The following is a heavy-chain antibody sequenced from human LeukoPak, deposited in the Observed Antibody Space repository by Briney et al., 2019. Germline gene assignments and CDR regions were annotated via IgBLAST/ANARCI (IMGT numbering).Heavy chain of an antibody. CDR1: GGSINGYY. J-gene: IGHJ4*02. V-gene: IGHV4-39*01. D-gene: IGHD5-18*01. CDR3: ARLSGYSYV. CDR2: IYYSGST. Sequence: SETLSLTCTVSGGSINGYYWSWIRQPPGKGLEWIGSIYYSGSTYYNPSLKSRVTISVDTSKNQFSLKLSSVTAADTAVYYCARLSGYSYVWGQGTLDTVSS.